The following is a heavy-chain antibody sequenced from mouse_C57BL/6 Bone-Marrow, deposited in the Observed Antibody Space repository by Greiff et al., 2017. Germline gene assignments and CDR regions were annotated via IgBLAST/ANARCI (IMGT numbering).Heavy chain of an antibody. CDR1: GYTFTSYW. J-gene: IGHJ2*01. CDR3: ARLGYYSNFY. V-gene: IGHV1-59*01. D-gene: IGHD2-5*01. CDR2: IDPSDSYT. Sequence: QVQLQQPGAELVRPGTSVKLSCKASGYTFTSYWMHWVKQRPGQGLEWIGVIDPSDSYTNYNQKFKGKATLTVDTSSSTAYMQLSSLTSEDSAVYYCARLGYYSNFYWGQGTTLTVSS.